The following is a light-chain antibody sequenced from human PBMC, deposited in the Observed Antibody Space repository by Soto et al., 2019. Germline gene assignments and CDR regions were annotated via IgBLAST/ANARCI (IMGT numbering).Light chain of an antibody. CDR2: WAS. Sequence: DIVMTQSPDSLAVSLGERATINCKSSRRLLYTSTKQNNLAWYQQKPGQPPQLLIYWASSRDSGVPDRFSGSGSGTDFTLTSSGLQAEDVAVYHGQQYSRSPDTFGQATKLDIK. CDR3: QQYSRSPDT. J-gene: IGKJ2*01. CDR1: RRLLYTSTKQNN. V-gene: IGKV4-1*01.